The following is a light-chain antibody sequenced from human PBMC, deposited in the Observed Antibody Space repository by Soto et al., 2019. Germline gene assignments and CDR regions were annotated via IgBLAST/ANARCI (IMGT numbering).Light chain of an antibody. Sequence: QSVLTQPPSVSGAPGQRVTISCTGSSSNVGAVYTVRWCQQLSGSAPKLLIFGNNKRASGVPDRFSGSKSGTSASLAITGLQAEDEGDYYCQSYDSSLGGHVFGTGTKLTVL. CDR1: SSNVGAVYT. CDR2: GNN. J-gene: IGLJ1*01. CDR3: QSYDSSLGGHV. V-gene: IGLV1-40*01.